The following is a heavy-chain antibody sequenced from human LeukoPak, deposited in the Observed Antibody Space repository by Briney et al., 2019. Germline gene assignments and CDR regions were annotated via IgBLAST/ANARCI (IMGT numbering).Heavy chain of an antibody. Sequence: ASVKVSCKASGYTFTGYYMHWVRQAPGQGLEWMGWINPNSGGTNYAQKFQGRVTMTRDTSISTAYMELSRLRSDDTAVYYCARDLGPGELEQYWGQGTLVTVSS. V-gene: IGHV1-2*02. J-gene: IGHJ4*02. CDR1: GYTFTGYY. CDR3: ARDLGPGELEQY. CDR2: INPNSGGT. D-gene: IGHD1/OR15-1a*01.